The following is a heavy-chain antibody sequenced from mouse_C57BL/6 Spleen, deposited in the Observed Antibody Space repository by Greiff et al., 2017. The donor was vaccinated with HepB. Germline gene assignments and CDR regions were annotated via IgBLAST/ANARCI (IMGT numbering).Heavy chain of an antibody. V-gene: IGHV1-64*01. J-gene: IGHJ3*01. Sequence: QVQLQQPGAELVKPGASVKLSCKASGYTFTSYWMHWVKQRPGQGLEWIGMIHPNSGSTNYNEKFKSKATLTVDKSSSTAYMQLSSLTSEDSAVYYCASPEGSGLAWFAYWGQGTLVTVSA. D-gene: IGHD3-2*02. CDR3: ASPEGSGLAWFAY. CDR2: IHPNSGST. CDR1: GYTFTSYW.